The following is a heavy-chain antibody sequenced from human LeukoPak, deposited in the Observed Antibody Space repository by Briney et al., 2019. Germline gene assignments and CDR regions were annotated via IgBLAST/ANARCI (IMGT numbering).Heavy chain of an antibody. CDR1: GGSFSSPDSY. CDR2: VYYIGTT. J-gene: IGHJ5*02. CDR3: AKNTSSSPWFEP. Sequence: PSQTLSLTCIVSGGSFSSPDSYWSWIRQPPGKGLEWIGNVYYIGTTSYNSSLKSRVTISVDTSKNQFSLEVTSVTAANTAVYYCAKNTSSSPWFEPWGQGTLVTVSS. V-gene: IGHV4-61*08. D-gene: IGHD6-6*01.